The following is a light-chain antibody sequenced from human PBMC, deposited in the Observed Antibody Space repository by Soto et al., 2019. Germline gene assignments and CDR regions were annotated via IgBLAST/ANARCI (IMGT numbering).Light chain of an antibody. V-gene: IGKV1-5*03. CDR1: QSISSW. CDR3: QEYSSYWT. CDR2: KAS. Sequence: DIQMTQSPSTLSACVGDRVTITCRASQSISSWLAWYQQKPGKAPKLLICKASSLESGVPSRFSGSGSGTDFTLTISSLQPDDFATYYCQEYSSYWTFGQGTKVDI. J-gene: IGKJ1*01.